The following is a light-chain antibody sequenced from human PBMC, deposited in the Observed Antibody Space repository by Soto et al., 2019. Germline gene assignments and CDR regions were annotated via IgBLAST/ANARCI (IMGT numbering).Light chain of an antibody. CDR2: KAS. J-gene: IGKJ1*01. Sequence: DIQMTQSPSTLSASVGARLTITCRASQSISVWLAWYQQKAGKAPNLLIYKASRLESGVPSRFSGSGSETEFTLTISGLQPGDSATYYCQQYNSYSPTFGQGTKVDIK. CDR3: QQYNSYSPT. CDR1: QSISVW. V-gene: IGKV1-5*03.